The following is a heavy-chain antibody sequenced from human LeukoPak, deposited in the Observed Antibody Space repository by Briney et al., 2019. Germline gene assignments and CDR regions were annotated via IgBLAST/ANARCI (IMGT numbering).Heavy chain of an antibody. D-gene: IGHD6-13*01. J-gene: IGHJ3*02. Sequence: SETLSLTCAVSGGSISSGGYSWSWIRQPPGKGLEWIGYIYHSGSTYYNPSLKSRVTISVDRSKNQFSLKLSSVTAAGTAVYYCARGGIAAPPDDAFDIWGRGTMVTVSS. CDR2: IYHSGST. CDR3: ARGGIAAPPDDAFDI. CDR1: GGSISSGGYS. V-gene: IGHV4-30-2*01.